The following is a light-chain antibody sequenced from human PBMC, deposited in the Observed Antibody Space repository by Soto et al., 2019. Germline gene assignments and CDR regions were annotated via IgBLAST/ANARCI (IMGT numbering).Light chain of an antibody. CDR1: QSVSST. Sequence: EIVMTQSPATLSVSPGERATLSCRASQSVSSTLAWYQQTPGQAPRLLIYGASTRATGIPARFSGSGSGTVFTLTISSLQTEDFAFYYCQQYNNWPPMYTFGQGTKLEIK. J-gene: IGKJ2*01. CDR2: GAS. V-gene: IGKV3-15*01. CDR3: QQYNNWPPMYT.